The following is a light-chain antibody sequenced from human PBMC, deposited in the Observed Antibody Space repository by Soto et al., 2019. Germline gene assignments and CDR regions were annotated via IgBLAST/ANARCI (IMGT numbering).Light chain of an antibody. V-gene: IGKV3-20*01. CDR3: QQYDNLPPYT. CDR1: QSVGRNY. J-gene: IGKJ2*01. Sequence: EIVLTQSPGTLSVSPGEKATLSCRASQSVGRNYLAWYQQKPGQAPRLLIYTASSRATGIPDTFRGSGSGTDFTLTISRLEPEDFAVYYCQQYDNLPPYTFGQGTKLEI. CDR2: TAS.